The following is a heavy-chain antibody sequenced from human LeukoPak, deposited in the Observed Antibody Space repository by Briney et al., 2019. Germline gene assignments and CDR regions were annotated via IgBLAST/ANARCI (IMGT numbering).Heavy chain of an antibody. V-gene: IGHV1-2*02. J-gene: IGHJ6*03. D-gene: IGHD3-3*01. CDR2: INPNSGGT. CDR3: ARVVDFWSGYSLPYYYYYMDV. CDR1: GYTFTGYY. Sequence: ASVKVSCKASGYTFTGYYMHWVRQAPGQGLEWMGWINPNSGGTNYAQKFQGRVAMTRDTSISTAYMELSRLRSDDTAMYYCARVVDFWSGYSLPYYYYYMDVWGKGTTVTVSS.